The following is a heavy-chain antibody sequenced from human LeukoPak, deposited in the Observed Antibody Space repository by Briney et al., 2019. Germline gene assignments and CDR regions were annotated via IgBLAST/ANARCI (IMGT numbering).Heavy chain of an antibody. CDR3: ARGHTAVTRHFDF. CDR2: ISSSTNYI. D-gene: IGHD4-17*01. Sequence: GGSLRLSCAASGFTFSSYSMNWVRQAPGKGLEWVSSISSSTNYIYYADSVKGRFTISRDNANNSLYLQMNSLRAEDTAVYYCARGHTAVTRHFDFWGQGTLVTVSS. J-gene: IGHJ4*02. V-gene: IGHV3-21*01. CDR1: GFTFSSYS.